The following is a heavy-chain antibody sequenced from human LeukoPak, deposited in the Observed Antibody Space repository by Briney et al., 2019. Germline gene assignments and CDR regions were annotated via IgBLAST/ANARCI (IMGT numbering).Heavy chain of an antibody. CDR3: AHSYHFLYGDYPPSFDY. CDR1: GFSLSTSGVG. CDR2: IYWDDDK. Sequence: KTSGPTLVNPTQTLTLTCTFSGFSLSTSGVGVGWIGQPPGKALEWLALIYWDDDKHYSPSLKSRLTITKDTSKNQVVLTMTNMGPVDTATYYCAHSYHFLYGDYPPSFDYWGQGTLVTVSS. J-gene: IGHJ4*02. D-gene: IGHD4-17*01. V-gene: IGHV2-5*02.